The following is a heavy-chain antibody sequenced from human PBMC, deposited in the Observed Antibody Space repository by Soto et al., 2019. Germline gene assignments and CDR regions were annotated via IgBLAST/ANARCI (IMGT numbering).Heavy chain of an antibody. CDR3: ARAVIGRFDY. D-gene: IGHD3-16*02. CDR2: INYSGST. J-gene: IGHJ4*02. CDR1: GGSISSDY. Sequence: QVKLQESGPGLVKPSETLSLTCTVSGGSISSDYWSWIRQPPGEGLEWIAYINYSGSTHSNPSLKSQVAISVDTSKNQFSLKLSSVTAADTAVYYCARAVIGRFDYWGQGTLVTVSS. V-gene: IGHV4-59*01.